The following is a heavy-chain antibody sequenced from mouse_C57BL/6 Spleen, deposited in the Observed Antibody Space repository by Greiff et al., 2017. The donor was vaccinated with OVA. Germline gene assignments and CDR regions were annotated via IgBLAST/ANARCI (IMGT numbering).Heavy chain of an antibody. CDR3: TRRSTMARTDY. CDR1: GYTFTDYE. CDR2: IDPETGGA. J-gene: IGHJ2*01. Sequence: QVQLQQSGAELVRPGASVTLSCKASGYTFTDYEMHWVKQTPVHGLEWIGAIDPETGGAAYNQKFKGKAILTADKSSSTAYMELRSLTSEDSAVYYCTRRSTMARTDYWGQGTTLTVSS. D-gene: IGHD2-1*01. V-gene: IGHV1-15*01.